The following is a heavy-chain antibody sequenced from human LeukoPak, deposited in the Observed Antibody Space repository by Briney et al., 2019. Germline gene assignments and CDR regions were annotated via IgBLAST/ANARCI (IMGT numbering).Heavy chain of an antibody. CDR2: ISHDGSNK. D-gene: IGHD5-12*01. CDR1: GFTFSNYA. Sequence: GGSLRLSCAACGFTFSNYAIHWVRQAPGKGLEWVAVISHDGSNKYYADSVKGRFTISRDNSKNTLYLQMNSLRTEDTAVYYCARGSRAIVATKFARGRYMDVWGKGTTVTVSS. V-gene: IGHV3-30*04. J-gene: IGHJ6*03. CDR3: ARGSRAIVATKFARGRYMDV.